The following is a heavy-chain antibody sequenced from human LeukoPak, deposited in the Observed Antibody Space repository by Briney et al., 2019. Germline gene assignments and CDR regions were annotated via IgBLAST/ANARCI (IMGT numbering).Heavy chain of an antibody. D-gene: IGHD6-19*01. CDR1: GFIVDDYA. CDR2: ISGDGGST. Sequence: GGSLRLSCAASGFIVDDYAMYWVRQAPGKSLEWVSLISGDGGSTYYADSVKGRFTISRDNSKNSLFLQMNSLRTEDTALYYCAKDILSEQWRDAFDIWGQGTMVTASS. CDR3: AKDILSEQWRDAFDI. V-gene: IGHV3-43*02. J-gene: IGHJ3*02.